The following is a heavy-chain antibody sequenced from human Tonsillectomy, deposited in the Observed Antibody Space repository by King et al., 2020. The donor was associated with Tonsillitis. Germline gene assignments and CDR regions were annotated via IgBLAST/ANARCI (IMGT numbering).Heavy chain of an antibody. J-gene: IGHJ4*02. Sequence: VQLVESGTEVKKPGASVKVSCTTSGYSFTNYAISWVRQAPGQGLEWMGWIAAYNGNTNYAQKLQGRVTMTTDTSTSTAYMELRSLRSDDTAVYFCAILPHQSPPPTARPSSPFDYWGQGTLVTVSS. D-gene: IGHD6-6*01. CDR3: AILPHQSPPPTARPSSPFDY. V-gene: IGHV1-18*01. CDR1: GYSFTNYA. CDR2: IAAYNGNT.